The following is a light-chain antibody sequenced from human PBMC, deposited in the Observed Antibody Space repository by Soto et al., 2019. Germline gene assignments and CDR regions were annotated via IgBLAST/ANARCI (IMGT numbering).Light chain of an antibody. V-gene: IGKV3-15*01. CDR1: QSVSSN. J-gene: IGKJ2*01. CDR2: GAS. CDR3: QQYNNSPPYT. Sequence: EIVMTQSPATRSVAPGERATLSCRASQSVSSNLAWSQQNPGQAPRLLIYGASTRATGIPARFSGSGSGTELTLTISSLQSEDFAVYYCQQYNNSPPYTFGQGTKLEIK.